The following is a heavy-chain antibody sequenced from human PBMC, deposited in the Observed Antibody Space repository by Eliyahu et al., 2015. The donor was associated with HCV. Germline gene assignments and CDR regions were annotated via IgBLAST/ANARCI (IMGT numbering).Heavy chain of an antibody. Sequence: QVQLVESGGGVVQPGGSXRLXCXASGFXFSXYGMHWVRQAPGKGLEWVAVISYDGSNKYYADSVKGRFTISRDNSKNTLYLQMNSLRAEDTAVYYCAKVLGRQIVWGQGTLVTVSS. CDR3: AKVLGRQIV. D-gene: IGHD3-22*01. J-gene: IGHJ4*02. CDR1: GFXFSXYG. CDR2: ISYDGSNK. V-gene: IGHV3-30*18.